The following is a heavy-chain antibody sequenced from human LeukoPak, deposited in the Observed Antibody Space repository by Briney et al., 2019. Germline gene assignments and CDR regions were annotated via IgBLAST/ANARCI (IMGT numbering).Heavy chain of an antibody. CDR3: ARAPYYYDNNAFDI. D-gene: IGHD3-22*01. Sequence: RTGGSLRLSCAASGFTVSSNYMSWVRQAPGKGLEWVSVIYSGGSTYYADSVKGRFTISRDNSKNTLYLQMNSLRAEDTAVYYCARAPYYYDNNAFDIWGQGTMVTVSS. V-gene: IGHV3-53*01. CDR1: GFTVSSNY. CDR2: IYSGGST. J-gene: IGHJ3*02.